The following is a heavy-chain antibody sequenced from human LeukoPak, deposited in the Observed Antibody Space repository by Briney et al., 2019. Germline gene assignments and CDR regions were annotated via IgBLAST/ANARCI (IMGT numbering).Heavy chain of an antibody. CDR3: ARDRGDGYNSGY. J-gene: IGHJ4*02. CDR2: IYYSGST. D-gene: IGHD5-24*01. CDR1: GGSFSGY. V-gene: IGHV4-34*01. Sequence: SETLSLTCAVYGGSFSGYWNWIRQPPGKGLEWIGSIYYSGSTYYNPSLKSRVTISVDASKNQFSLKLSSVTAADTAVYYCARDRGDGYNSGYWGQGTLVTVSS.